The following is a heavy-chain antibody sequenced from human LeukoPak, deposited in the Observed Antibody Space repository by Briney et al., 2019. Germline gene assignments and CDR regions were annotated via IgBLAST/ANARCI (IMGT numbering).Heavy chain of an antibody. CDR3: ARGGYYDSSGSPLPDY. J-gene: IGHJ4*02. CDR2: ISAYNGNT. Sequence: GASVKVSCKASGYTFTSYGISWVRQAPGQGLEWMGWISAYNGNTNYAQKLQGRVTMTTDTSTSTAYMELRSLRSDDTAVYYCARGGYYDSSGSPLPDYWGQGTLVTVSS. D-gene: IGHD3-22*01. V-gene: IGHV1-18*01. CDR1: GYTFTSYG.